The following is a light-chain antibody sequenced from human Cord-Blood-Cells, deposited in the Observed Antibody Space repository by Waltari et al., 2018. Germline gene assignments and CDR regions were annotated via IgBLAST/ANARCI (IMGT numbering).Light chain of an antibody. V-gene: IGKV4-1*01. CDR3: QQYYSTPYT. J-gene: IGKJ2*01. CDR1: QSVLYSSKNKNY. Sequence: DIVMTQSPASLAVSLGERATINCTFSQSVLYSSKNKNYLAWYQQKPGQPPKLLIYWASTRESGVPDRFSGSGSGTDFTLTISSLQAEDVAVYYCQQYYSTPYTFGQWTKLEIK. CDR2: WAS.